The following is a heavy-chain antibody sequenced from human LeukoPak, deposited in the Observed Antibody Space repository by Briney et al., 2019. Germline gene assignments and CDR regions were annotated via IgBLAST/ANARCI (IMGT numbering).Heavy chain of an antibody. D-gene: IGHD3-22*01. CDR3: ATGNQYYYDSSGHEGLDY. V-gene: IGHV3-43D*03. J-gene: IGHJ4*02. Sequence: GGSLRLSCAASGFTFDDYAMHWVRQAPGKGLEWVSLISWDGGSTYYADSVKGRFTISRDNSKNSLYLQMNSLRAEDTALYYCATGNQYYYDSSGHEGLDYWGQGTLVTVSS. CDR1: GFTFDDYA. CDR2: ISWDGGST.